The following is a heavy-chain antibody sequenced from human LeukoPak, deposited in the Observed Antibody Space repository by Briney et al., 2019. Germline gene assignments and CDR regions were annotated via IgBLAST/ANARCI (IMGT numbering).Heavy chain of an antibody. CDR3: AREATYYYGSGSYYFDY. CDR2: IYYSGST. J-gene: IGHJ4*02. D-gene: IGHD3-10*01. Sequence: PSETLSLTCTVSGGSISSYYWSWIRQPPGKGLEWIGYIYYSGSTNYNPSLKSRVTISVDTSKNQFSLKLSSVTAADTAVYYCAREATYYYGSGSYYFDYWGQGTLVTVSS. CDR1: GGSISSYY. V-gene: IGHV4-59*01.